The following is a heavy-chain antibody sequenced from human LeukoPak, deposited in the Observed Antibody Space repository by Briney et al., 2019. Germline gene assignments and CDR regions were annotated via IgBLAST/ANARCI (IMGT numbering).Heavy chain of an antibody. Sequence: SETLSLTCAVYGGSFSGYYWSWIRQPPGKGLEWIGEINHSGSTNYNPSLKSRVTISVDTSKNQFSLKPSSVTAADTAVYYCARGRYDYVWGSYRYTGRYYFDYWGQGTLVTVSS. V-gene: IGHV4-34*01. CDR3: ARGRYDYVWGSYRYTGRYYFDY. CDR1: GGSFSGYY. J-gene: IGHJ4*02. CDR2: INHSGST. D-gene: IGHD3-16*02.